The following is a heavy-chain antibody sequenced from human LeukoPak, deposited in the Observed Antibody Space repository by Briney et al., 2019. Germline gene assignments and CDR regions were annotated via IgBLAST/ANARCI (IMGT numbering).Heavy chain of an antibody. Sequence: GGSLRLSCAASGFTFSDYYMSWIRQAPGKGLEWVSYISSSGSTIYYADSVKGRFTISRDNAKNSLYLQMNSLRAEDTAVYYCAGDNRDYSSSSYFDYWGQGTLVTVSS. CDR2: ISSSGSTI. CDR1: GFTFSDYY. D-gene: IGHD6-6*01. V-gene: IGHV3-11*04. CDR3: AGDNRDYSSSSYFDY. J-gene: IGHJ4*02.